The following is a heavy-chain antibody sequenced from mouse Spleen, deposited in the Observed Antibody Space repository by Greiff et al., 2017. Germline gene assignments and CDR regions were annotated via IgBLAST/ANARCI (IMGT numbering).Heavy chain of an antibody. Sequence: QVQLQQSGPGLVAPSQSLSITCTVSGFSLTSYGVHWVRQPPGKGLEWLGVIWAGGSTNYNSAIMSRLSISKDNSKSQVFLKMNNLQTDDSAMYYCAKDRRGSGTWFAYWGQGTLVTVSA. J-gene: IGHJ3*01. CDR1: GFSLTSYG. CDR3: AKDRRGSGTWFAY. D-gene: IGHD1-3*01. V-gene: IGHV2-9*02. CDR2: IWAGGST.